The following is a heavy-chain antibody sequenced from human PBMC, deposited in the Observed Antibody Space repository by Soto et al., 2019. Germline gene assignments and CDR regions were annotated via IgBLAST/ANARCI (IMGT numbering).Heavy chain of an antibody. V-gene: IGHV4-31*03. Sequence: QVQLQESGPGLVKPSQTLSLTCTVSGGSISSGHYYWSWIRQHPGKGLEWIGYIYYSGSTYYNPSLKSRVTLSVYTSKNQFSLKLSSVTAADTAVYYCARDREYVDSSGYYSNYFDYWGQGTLVTVSS. D-gene: IGHD3-22*01. CDR1: GGSISSGHYY. CDR2: IYYSGST. J-gene: IGHJ4*02. CDR3: ARDREYVDSSGYYSNYFDY.